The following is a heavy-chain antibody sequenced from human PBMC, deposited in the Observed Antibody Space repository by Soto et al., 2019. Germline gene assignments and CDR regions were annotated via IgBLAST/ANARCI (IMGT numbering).Heavy chain of an antibody. CDR2: INHSGST. V-gene: IGHV4-34*01. Sequence: PSETLSLTCAVYGGSFSGYYWSWIRQPPGKGLEWIGEINHSGSTNYNPSLKSRVTISVDTSKNQFSLKLSSVTAADTAVYYCARIVLGYCSGGSCEKHGTCFDYWGQGTLVTVSS. D-gene: IGHD2-15*01. CDR1: GGSFSGYY. CDR3: ARIVLGYCSGGSCEKHGTCFDY. J-gene: IGHJ4*02.